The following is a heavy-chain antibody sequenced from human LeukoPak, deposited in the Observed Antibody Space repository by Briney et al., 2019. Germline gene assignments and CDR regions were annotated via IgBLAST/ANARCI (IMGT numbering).Heavy chain of an antibody. Sequence: SETLSLTCTVSGGAISSYYWSWIRQPPGKGLEWIGYIYYSGSTNYNPSLKSRVTISVDTSKNQFSLKLSSVTAADTAVYYCARVWGGYDAFDIWGQGTMVTVSS. V-gene: IGHV4-59*01. CDR2: IYYSGST. D-gene: IGHD3-3*01. CDR3: ARVWGGYDAFDI. J-gene: IGHJ3*02. CDR1: GGAISSYY.